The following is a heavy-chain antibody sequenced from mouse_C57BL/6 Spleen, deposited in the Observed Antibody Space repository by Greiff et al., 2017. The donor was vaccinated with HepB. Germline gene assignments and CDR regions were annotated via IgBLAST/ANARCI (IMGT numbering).Heavy chain of an antibody. D-gene: IGHD4-1*01. CDR3: ANNWDVAWFAY. V-gene: IGHV5-17*01. J-gene: IGHJ3*01. CDR2: ISSGSSTI. Sequence: EVKLMESGGGLVKPGGSLKLSCAASGFTFSDYGMHWVRQAPEKGLEWVAYISSGSSTIYYADTVKGRFTISRDNAKNTLFLQMTSLRSEDTAMYYCANNWDVAWFAYWGQGTLVTVAA. CDR1: GFTFSDYG.